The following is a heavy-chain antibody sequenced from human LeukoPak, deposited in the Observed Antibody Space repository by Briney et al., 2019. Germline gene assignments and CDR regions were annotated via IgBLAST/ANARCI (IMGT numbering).Heavy chain of an antibody. CDR2: INPNSGGT. J-gene: IGHJ4*02. Sequence: ASVKVSCKASGYTFTGYYMHWVRQAPGQGLEWMGWINPNSGGTNYAQKFQERVTITRDMSTSTAYMELGSLRSEDTAVYYCAADPNIYGDYEYWGQGTLVTVSS. CDR1: GYTFTGYY. D-gene: IGHD4-17*01. CDR3: AADPNIYGDYEY. V-gene: IGHV1-2*02.